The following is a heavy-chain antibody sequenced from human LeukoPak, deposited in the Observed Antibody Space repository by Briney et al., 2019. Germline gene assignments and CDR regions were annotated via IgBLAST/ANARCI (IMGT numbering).Heavy chain of an antibody. CDR3: ARHRRGGGYYFSH. J-gene: IGHJ4*02. CDR1: GGSISTDY. V-gene: IGHV4-59*08. CDR2: LYYGGNT. D-gene: IGHD2/OR15-2a*01. Sequence: PSETLSLTCTVSGGSISTDYWSWIRQSPEKGLEWIGYLYYGGNTNCNPSLRSRVTILPDTSKNQFSLQMNSVTAADTAVYYCARHRRGGGYYFSHWGQGTLVTVSS.